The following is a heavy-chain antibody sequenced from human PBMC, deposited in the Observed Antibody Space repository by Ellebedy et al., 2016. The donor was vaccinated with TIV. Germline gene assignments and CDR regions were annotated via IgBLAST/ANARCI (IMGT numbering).Heavy chain of an antibody. D-gene: IGHD2-2*01. Sequence: GESLKISCAASGFTFSTYWMHWVRQAPGTGLVWVSRISPDGTNTNYAESVKGRFNISRDNAKNTLYLQMNSLRDEDTDVYYCARLGGCSSTSCPQNYWGQGTLVTVSS. J-gene: IGHJ4*02. V-gene: IGHV3-74*01. CDR2: ISPDGTNT. CDR3: ARLGGCSSTSCPQNY. CDR1: GFTFSTYW.